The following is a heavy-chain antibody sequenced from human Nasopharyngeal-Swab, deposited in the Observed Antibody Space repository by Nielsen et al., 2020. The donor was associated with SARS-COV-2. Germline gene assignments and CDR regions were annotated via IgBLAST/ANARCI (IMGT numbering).Heavy chain of an antibody. CDR1: GFTFSSYA. D-gene: IGHD3-22*01. Sequence: GESLKISCAASGFTFSSYAMSWVRQAPGKGLEWVSIISGSGDTTYYADSVNDRFTISRDNSKNTLYLQMNSLRAEDTAVYYCAKRDDYYESSGLGDWGQGTLVTVSS. V-gene: IGHV3-23*01. CDR2: ISGSGDTT. CDR3: AKRDDYYESSGLGD. J-gene: IGHJ4*02.